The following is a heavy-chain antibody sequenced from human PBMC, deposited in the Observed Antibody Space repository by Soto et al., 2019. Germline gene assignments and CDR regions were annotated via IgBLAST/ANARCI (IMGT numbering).Heavy chain of an antibody. V-gene: IGHV3-33*01. CDR2: IWYDGSNK. Sequence: QVQLVESGGGVVQPGRSMRLSCAASGFTFSSYGMHWVRQAPGKGLEWVAVIWYDGSNKYYADSVKGRFTISRDNSKNTLYLQMNSLRAEATAVYYCAREWRQLDYWGQGTLVTVSS. CDR3: AREWRQLDY. CDR1: GFTFSSYG. J-gene: IGHJ4*02.